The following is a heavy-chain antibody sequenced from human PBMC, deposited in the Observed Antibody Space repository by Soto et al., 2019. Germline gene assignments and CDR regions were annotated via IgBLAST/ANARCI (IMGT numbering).Heavy chain of an antibody. Sequence: SETLSLTCAVYGGSFSGYYWSWIRQPPGKGLEWIGEINHSGSTNYNPSLKSRVTISVDTSKNQFSLKLSSVTAADTAVYYCARGRDGMDVWGQGTKVTVYS. CDR1: GGSFSGYY. CDR3: ARGRDGMDV. J-gene: IGHJ6*02. CDR2: INHSGST. V-gene: IGHV4-34*01.